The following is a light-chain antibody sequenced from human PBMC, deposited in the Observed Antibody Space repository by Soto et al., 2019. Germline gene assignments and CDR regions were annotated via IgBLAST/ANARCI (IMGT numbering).Light chain of an antibody. CDR2: DAS. V-gene: IGKV1-5*01. Sequence: DIQMTQSPSTLSASVGDRVTITCRASQSISSWLAWYQQKPGKAPKLLIYDASSLESGVPSRFSGSGSGTEFTLTISSLQPDEFATYYCQQYHSYSLTFGGGTKVEIK. CDR1: QSISSW. CDR3: QQYHSYSLT. J-gene: IGKJ4*01.